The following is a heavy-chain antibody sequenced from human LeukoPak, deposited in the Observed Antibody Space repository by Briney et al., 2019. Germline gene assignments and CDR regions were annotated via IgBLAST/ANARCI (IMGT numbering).Heavy chain of an antibody. CDR3: ARGLRGQLLHAQGGYYFDY. CDR2: IYYSGST. V-gene: IGHV4-30-4*01. D-gene: IGHD2-2*01. CDR1: GGSFSGYY. J-gene: IGHJ4*02. Sequence: SETLSLTCAVYGGSFSGYYWSWIRQPPGKGLEWIGYIYYSGSTYYNPSLKSRVTISVDTSENQFSLKLSSVTAADTAVYYCARGLRGQLLHAQGGYYFDYWGQGTLVTVSS.